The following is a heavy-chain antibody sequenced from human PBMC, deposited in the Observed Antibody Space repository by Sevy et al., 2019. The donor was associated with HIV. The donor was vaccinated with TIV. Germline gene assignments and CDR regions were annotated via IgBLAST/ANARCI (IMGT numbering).Heavy chain of an antibody. J-gene: IGHJ4*02. D-gene: IGHD5-12*01. Sequence: ASVKVSCKASGYTFTGYYMHWVRQAPGQGLQWMGRINPDSGGTNYAQKFQGRVTMTRDTSISTAYMELGRLKSDETAVYYCARVGRGVATIAGYYFDYWGQGTLVTVSS. CDR3: ARVGRGVATIAGYYFDY. CDR1: GYTFTGYY. CDR2: INPDSGGT. V-gene: IGHV1-2*06.